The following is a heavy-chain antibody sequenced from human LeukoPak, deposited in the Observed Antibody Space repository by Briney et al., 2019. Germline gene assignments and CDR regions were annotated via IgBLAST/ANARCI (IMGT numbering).Heavy chain of an antibody. CDR1: GFTFSSYS. CDR2: ISSSSGTI. CDR3: ARALRAYSYGTFDY. D-gene: IGHD5-18*01. V-gene: IGHV3-48*01. Sequence: GGSLRLSCAASGFTFSSYSMNWVRQAPGKGLEWVSYISSSSGTICYADSVKGRFTISRDNAKNSLYLQMNSLRAGDTAVYYCARALRAYSYGTFDYWGQGTLVTVSS. J-gene: IGHJ4*02.